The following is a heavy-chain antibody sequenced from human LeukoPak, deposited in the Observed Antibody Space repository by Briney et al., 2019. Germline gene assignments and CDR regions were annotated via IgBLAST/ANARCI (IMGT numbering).Heavy chain of an antibody. CDR3: ARTGCTNGVCYFTPVFDY. D-gene: IGHD2-8*01. J-gene: IGHJ4*02. V-gene: IGHV3-11*01. CDR2: ISSSGSTI. Sequence: GGSLRLSCAASGFTLSDYYMSWIRQAPGKGLEWVSYISSSGSTIYYADSVKGRFTISRDNAKNSLYLQMNSLRAEDTAVYYCARTGCTNGVCYFTPVFDYWGQGTLVTVSS. CDR1: GFTLSDYY.